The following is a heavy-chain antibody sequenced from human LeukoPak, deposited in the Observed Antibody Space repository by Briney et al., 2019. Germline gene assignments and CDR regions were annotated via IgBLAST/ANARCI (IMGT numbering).Heavy chain of an antibody. V-gene: IGHV3-53*01. CDR3: ARGVVFIAAAGGYYFDY. CDR2: IYSGGST. CDR1: GFTVSSNY. J-gene: IGHJ4*02. Sequence: GGSLRLSCAASGFTVSSNYMSWVRQAPGKGLEWVSGIYSGGSTYYADSVKGRFTISRDNSKNTLYLQMNSLRAEDTAVYYCARGVVFIAAAGGYYFDYWGQGTLVTVSS. D-gene: IGHD6-13*01.